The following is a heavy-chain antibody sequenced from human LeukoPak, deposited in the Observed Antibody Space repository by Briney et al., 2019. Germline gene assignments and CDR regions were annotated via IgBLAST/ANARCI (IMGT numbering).Heavy chain of an antibody. V-gene: IGHV3-11*01. Sequence: PGGSLRLSCAASGFTFSDYYMSWIRQAPGKGLEWVSYISSSGSTIYYADSVKGRFTISRDNAKNSLYLQMNSLRAEDTAVYYCASGISSGYYFNYYYYYGMDVWGQGTTVTVSS. D-gene: IGHD3-22*01. J-gene: IGHJ6*02. CDR3: ASGISSGYYFNYYYYYGMDV. CDR1: GFTFSDYY. CDR2: ISSSGSTI.